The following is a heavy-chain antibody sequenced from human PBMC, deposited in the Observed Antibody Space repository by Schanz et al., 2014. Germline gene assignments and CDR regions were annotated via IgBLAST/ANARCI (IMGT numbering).Heavy chain of an antibody. V-gene: IGHV3-11*03. CDR2: INTGSNYI. J-gene: IGHJ2*01. Sequence: QVHLLESGGGLVEPGGSLRLSCAASGFSFSDYYMSWIRQAPGKGLEWISFINTGSNYINYADSVKGRFTISRDNTKNSLFLQLNSLRADDTAVYYCARNRGSVGQNWYFDLWGRGTLVTVSS. CDR1: GFSFSDYY. CDR3: ARNRGSVGQNWYFDL. D-gene: IGHD1-26*01.